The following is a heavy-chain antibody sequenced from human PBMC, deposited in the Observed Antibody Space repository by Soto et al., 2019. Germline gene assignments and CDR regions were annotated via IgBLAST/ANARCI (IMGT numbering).Heavy chain of an antibody. CDR2: IWYDGSNG. CDR1: GFTFSNYA. CDR3: VGCGHGYDQWFFDY. Sequence: VQLVESGGGVVQPGRSLRLSCAASGFTFSNYAMHWVRQAPGKGLEWVTAIWYDGSNGYYRDSVQGRFTISRDNSKNALFLQMNGLRGEEAAVYYCVGCGHGYDQWFFDYWGQGTQVTVSS. V-gene: IGHV3-33*01. J-gene: IGHJ4*02. D-gene: IGHD3-22*01.